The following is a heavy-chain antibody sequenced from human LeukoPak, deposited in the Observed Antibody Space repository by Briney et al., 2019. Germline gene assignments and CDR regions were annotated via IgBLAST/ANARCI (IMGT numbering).Heavy chain of an antibody. D-gene: IGHD3-10*01. Sequence: GGSLRLSCAASGFTVSTNYMSWVRQAPGKGLEWVSVIYSSGSTYYADSVKGRFTIFRDNSKNTLYLQMNSLRAEDTAVYYCARDRRGYYYGSGTSFDYWGQGTLVTVSS. CDR2: IYSSGST. V-gene: IGHV3-66*03. J-gene: IGHJ4*02. CDR3: ARDRRGYYYGSGTSFDY. CDR1: GFTVSTNY.